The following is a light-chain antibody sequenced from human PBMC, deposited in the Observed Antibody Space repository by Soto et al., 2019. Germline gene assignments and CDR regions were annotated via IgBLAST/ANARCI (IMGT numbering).Light chain of an antibody. Sequence: QSVLTQSPSASATPGQRVTISRSGGRSNIGTYAVNWYQQLPGTAPTLLIFRNHQRPSGVPDRFSGSKSGTSASLAISGPQSEDEADYYCGAWDDSLRAVVFGGGTKLTVL. CDR2: RNH. V-gene: IGLV1-44*01. CDR1: RSNIGTYA. CDR3: GAWDDSLRAVV. J-gene: IGLJ2*01.